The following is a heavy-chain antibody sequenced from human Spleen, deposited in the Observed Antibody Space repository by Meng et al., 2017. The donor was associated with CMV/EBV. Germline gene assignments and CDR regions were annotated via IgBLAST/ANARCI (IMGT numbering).Heavy chain of an antibody. D-gene: IGHD3-3*01. CDR2: INPNSGGT. Sequence: ASVQVSCKASGYTFTGYYMHWVRQAAGQGLEWMGWINPNSGGTNYAQKFLGRVTMTRDKSISTAYMELSRLRSDDTAVYYWVRGGWSCYCTDAEYFEHWGQGTLVTVSS. J-gene: IGHJ1*01. V-gene: IGHV1-2*02. CDR3: VRGGWSCYCTDAEYFEH. CDR1: GYTFTGYY.